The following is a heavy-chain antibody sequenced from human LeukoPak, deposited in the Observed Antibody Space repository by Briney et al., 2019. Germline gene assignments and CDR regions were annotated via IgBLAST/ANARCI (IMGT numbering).Heavy chain of an antibody. CDR1: GFTFSTYA. CDR3: ARVDVALDY. D-gene: IGHD2-15*01. Sequence: RGSLRLSCAASGFTFSTYAMSWVRPAPGKGLGWVSSIIRGSGHIYYADSVKGRFTTSRDNARNSLYLQITSLRAEDTAIYYCARVDVALDYWGQGTLVTVSS. CDR2: IIRGSGHI. J-gene: IGHJ4*02. V-gene: IGHV3-21*01.